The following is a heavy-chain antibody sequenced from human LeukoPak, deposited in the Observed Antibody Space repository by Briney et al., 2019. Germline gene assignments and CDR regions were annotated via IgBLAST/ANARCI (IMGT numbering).Heavy chain of an antibody. CDR1: GGSISSYY. V-gene: IGHV4-4*08. D-gene: IGHD2-2*01. CDR3: ARDSKDIVVVPAAHYYYYMDV. Sequence: SETLSLTCTVSGGSISSYYWSWIRQPPGKGLEWIGRIYTSGSTNYNPSLKSRVTISVDTSKNQFSLKLSSVTAADTAVYYCARDSKDIVVVPAAHYYYYMDVWGKGTTVTISS. J-gene: IGHJ6*03. CDR2: IYTSGST.